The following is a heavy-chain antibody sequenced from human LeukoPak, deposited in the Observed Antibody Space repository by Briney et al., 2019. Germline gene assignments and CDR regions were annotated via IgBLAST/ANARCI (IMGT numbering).Heavy chain of an antibody. Sequence: GGSLRLSCAASGFTFRSYEINWVRQAPGKGLEWVSCISSSGGTKYYADSVKGRFTISRDNAKNSLYLQMNSLRAEDTAVYYCASIGYSNYVGYWGQGTLVTVSS. D-gene: IGHD5-12*01. CDR1: GFTFRSYE. CDR3: ASIGYSNYVGY. CDR2: ISSSGGTK. V-gene: IGHV3-48*03. J-gene: IGHJ4*02.